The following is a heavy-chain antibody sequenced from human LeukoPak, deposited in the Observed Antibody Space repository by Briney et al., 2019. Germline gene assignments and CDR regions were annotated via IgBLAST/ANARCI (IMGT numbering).Heavy chain of an antibody. J-gene: IGHJ4*02. CDR1: GFTFSSYW. V-gene: IGHV3-7*01. CDR2: INQDGSGK. CDR3: ARATLFDY. Sequence: GSLRPSCAASGFTFSSYWMSWVRQAPGKGLEWVANINQDGSGKFYVDSVKGRFTISRDNAKNSLYLQMNSLRAEDTAVYYCARATLFDYWGQGTLVTVSS.